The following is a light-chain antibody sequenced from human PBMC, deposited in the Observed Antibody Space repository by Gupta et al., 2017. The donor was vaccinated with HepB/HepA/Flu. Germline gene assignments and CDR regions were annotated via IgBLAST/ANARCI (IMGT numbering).Light chain of an antibody. CDR1: SSDVGSYNL. CDR3: CSYAGSSTHVV. CDR2: EVS. Sequence: GPPCAPITISCTGTSSDVGSYNLVSWYQQHPGKAPKLMIYEVSKRPSGVSNRFSGSKSGNTASLTISGLQAEDEADYYCCSYAGSSTHVVFGGGTKLTVL. J-gene: IGLJ2*01. V-gene: IGLV2-23*02.